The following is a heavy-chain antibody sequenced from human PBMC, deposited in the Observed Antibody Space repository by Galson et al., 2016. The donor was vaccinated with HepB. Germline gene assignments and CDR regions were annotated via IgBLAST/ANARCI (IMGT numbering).Heavy chain of an antibody. Sequence: SLRLSCAASGFTLSSHWMHWVRQAPGKGLVWVSHISSDGSRTDYVDSVEGRFTISRDSAKNTVYLQMNGLRNEATAVYYCGRGGFNVNIEFCGQGALVTVSA. CDR2: ISSDGSRT. J-gene: IGHJ4*02. CDR1: GFTLSSHW. D-gene: IGHD2-8*01. V-gene: IGHV3-74*01. CDR3: GRGGFNVNIEF.